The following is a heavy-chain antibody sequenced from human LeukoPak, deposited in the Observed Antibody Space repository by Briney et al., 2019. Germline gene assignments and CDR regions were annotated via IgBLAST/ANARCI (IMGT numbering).Heavy chain of an antibody. CDR1: GYSISSGYY. CDR2: IYHSGST. Sequence: KPSENLSLTCTVPGYSISSGYYWGWIRQPPGKGLEWIGRIYHSGSTYYNPSLKSRVTISVDTSKNQFSLKLSSVTAADTAVYYCARDPEQYYYDSSVGAFDIWGQGTMVTVSS. CDR3: ARDPEQYYYDSSVGAFDI. J-gene: IGHJ3*02. D-gene: IGHD3-22*01. V-gene: IGHV4-38-2*02.